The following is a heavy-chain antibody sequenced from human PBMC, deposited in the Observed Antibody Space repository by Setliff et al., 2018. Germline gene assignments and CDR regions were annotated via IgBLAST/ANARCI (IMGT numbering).Heavy chain of an antibody. V-gene: IGHV4-4*07. CDR1: GGSISSYF. CDR3: ARDRTAYNYGMDV. D-gene: IGHD5-18*01. Sequence: PSQTLSLTCSVSGGSISSYFWNWVRRPAGKGLDWIGRIYYNENTNSNPSLKSRLTISVDPSKNQVSLKLKSATTADTAVYYCARDRTAYNYGMDVWGQGTTVTVSS. J-gene: IGHJ6*02. CDR2: IYYNENT.